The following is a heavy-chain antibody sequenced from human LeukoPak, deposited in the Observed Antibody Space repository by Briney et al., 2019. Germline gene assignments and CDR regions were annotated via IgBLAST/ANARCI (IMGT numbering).Heavy chain of an antibody. CDR1: GFSLSTRGVG. V-gene: IGHV2-5*02. D-gene: IGHD2-15*01. CDR2: IYWDDDK. J-gene: IGHJ3*02. CDR3: AHGDCSGGSCYFAFDI. Sequence: SGPTLLKPTPTLTLTCTFSGFSLSTRGVGVGWIRQPPGKALEWLALIYWDDDKRYSPSLKSRLTITKDTSKNQMVLTMTNMDPVDTATYYCAHGDCSGGSCYFAFDIWGQGTMVTVSS.